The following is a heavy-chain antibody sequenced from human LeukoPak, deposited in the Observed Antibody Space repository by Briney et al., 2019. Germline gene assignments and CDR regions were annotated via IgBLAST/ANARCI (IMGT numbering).Heavy chain of an antibody. J-gene: IGHJ4*02. CDR1: GFSFDDYG. V-gene: IGHV3-20*04. CDR2: INWNGDST. Sequence: GGSLRLSCAASGFSFDDYGLTWVRQAPGKGLEWVSGINWNGDSTDYADSVKGRFTISRDNAKNSLYLQMNSLRAEDTALYYCARDLRVVITGSFDSWGQGTLVAVSS. D-gene: IGHD3-22*01. CDR3: ARDLRVVITGSFDS.